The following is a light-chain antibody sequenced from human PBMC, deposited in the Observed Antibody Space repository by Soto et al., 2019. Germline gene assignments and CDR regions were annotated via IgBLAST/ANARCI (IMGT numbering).Light chain of an antibody. V-gene: IGLV2-23*01. CDR2: EGT. Sequence: QSALTQPASVSGFLGQSITMSCTGSSSDVGTFNLVSWFQQHPGKAPKLLIFEGTKRPSGVSDRFSGSKSGNTAYLTISGLQAEDEADYHCCSYAGTRTPWVFGTGTKLTVL. J-gene: IGLJ1*01. CDR1: SSDVGTFNL. CDR3: CSYAGTRTPWV.